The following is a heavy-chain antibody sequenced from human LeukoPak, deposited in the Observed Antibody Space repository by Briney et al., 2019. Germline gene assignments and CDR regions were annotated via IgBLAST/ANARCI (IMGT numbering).Heavy chain of an antibody. CDR1: GFTFSSYE. CDR2: IRSRGSPI. CDR3: ARGDASGTYHYAFDI. D-gene: IGHD3-10*01. V-gene: IGHV3-48*03. J-gene: IGHJ3*02. Sequence: PGGSLRLSCAASGFTFSSYEMNWVRQAPGKGLEGVSYIRSRGSPIYYADSVKGRFTISRDNAKNSLYLQMNSLRGEDTAVYYCARGDASGTYHYAFDIWGQGTMVTVSS.